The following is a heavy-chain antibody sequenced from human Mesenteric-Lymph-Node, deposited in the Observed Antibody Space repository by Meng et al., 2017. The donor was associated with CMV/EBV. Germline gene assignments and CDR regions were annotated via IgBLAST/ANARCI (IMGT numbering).Heavy chain of an antibody. CDR1: GFPFSDYY. CDR2: INRSGETI. D-gene: IGHD1-26*01. CDR3: ARQRGNYSE. V-gene: IGHV3-11*01. J-gene: IGHJ4*02. Sequence: GESLKISRVASGFPFSDYYMSWMRQAPGKGLEWLSYINRSGETIYYADSMKGRFTVSRDNAQNSLYLQMNSLRADDTTVYCCARQRGNYSEWGQGKLVTVSS.